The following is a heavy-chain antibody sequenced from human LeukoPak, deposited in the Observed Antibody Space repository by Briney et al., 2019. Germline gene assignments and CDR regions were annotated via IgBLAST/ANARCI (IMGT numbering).Heavy chain of an antibody. J-gene: IGHJ4*02. CDR2: ISAYNGNT. CDR1: GYTFTSYG. V-gene: IGHV1-18*01. Sequence: GASVKVSCKASGYTFTSYGITWVRQAPGQGLEWVGWISAYNGNTNYEQKFQGRLTMTTDTSTSTAYMELSSLRSEDTAVYYCARDNDSRDPPHFDYWGQGTLVTVSS. D-gene: IGHD3-16*01. CDR3: ARDNDSRDPPHFDY.